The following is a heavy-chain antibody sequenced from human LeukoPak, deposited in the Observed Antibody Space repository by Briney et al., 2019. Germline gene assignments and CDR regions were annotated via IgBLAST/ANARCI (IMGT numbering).Heavy chain of an antibody. J-gene: IGHJ3*02. V-gene: IGHV1-18*01. Sequence: ASVKVSCKASGGTFSSYAISWVRQAPGQGLEWMGWISAYNGNTNYAQKLQGRVTTTTDTSTSTAYMELRSLRSDDTAVYYCARDYYDSSYAFDIWGQGTMVTVSS. CDR3: ARDYYDSSYAFDI. CDR1: GGTFSSYA. D-gene: IGHD3-22*01. CDR2: ISAYNGNT.